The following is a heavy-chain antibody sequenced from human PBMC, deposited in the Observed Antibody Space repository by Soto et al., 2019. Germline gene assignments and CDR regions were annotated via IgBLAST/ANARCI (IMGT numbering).Heavy chain of an antibody. D-gene: IGHD3-10*01. J-gene: IGHJ4*02. CDR3: AKGWFGELFLIDY. CDR1: GFTFSSYA. Sequence: EVQLLESGGGLVQPGGSLRLSCAASGFTFSSYAMSWVRQAPGKGLEWVSAISGSGGSTYYADSVKGRFTISRDNSKNTLYLHMNSLRAEDTAVYYCAKGWFGELFLIDYWGQGTLVTVSS. V-gene: IGHV3-23*01. CDR2: ISGSGGST.